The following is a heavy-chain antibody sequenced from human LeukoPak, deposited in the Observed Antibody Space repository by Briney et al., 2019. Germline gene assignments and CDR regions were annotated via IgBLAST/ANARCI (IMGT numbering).Heavy chain of an antibody. V-gene: IGHV6-1*01. Sequence: SQTLSLTCAISGDSVSSNRGVWNWIRQSPSRGLEWLGRTYYRSRWYNDYALSVESRITVSPDTSKNQFSLQLNSVTPDDTAVYYCARSSHWSFDSWGQGALVTVS. CDR2: TYYRSRWYN. CDR3: ARSSHWSFDS. J-gene: IGHJ4*02. CDR1: GDSVSSNRGV.